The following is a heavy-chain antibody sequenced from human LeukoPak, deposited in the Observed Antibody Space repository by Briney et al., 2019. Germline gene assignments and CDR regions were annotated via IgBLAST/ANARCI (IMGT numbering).Heavy chain of an antibody. D-gene: IGHD3-22*01. V-gene: IGHV3-73*01. J-gene: IGHJ6*02. Sequence: GGSLRLSCAASGFAFSGSAIHWVRQASEKGLEWVGRIRSKAESYDTAYAASQKGRFTVSRDDSKNTAYLQMNSLKTEDTAVYYCTRLYDSQGGVWGQGATVSVSS. CDR2: IRSKAESYDT. CDR1: GFAFSGSA. CDR3: TRLYDSQGGV.